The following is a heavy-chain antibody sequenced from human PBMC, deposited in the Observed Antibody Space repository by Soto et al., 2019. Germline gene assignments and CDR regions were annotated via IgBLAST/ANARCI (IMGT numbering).Heavy chain of an antibody. CDR1: GYTFNFYG. J-gene: IGHJ4*02. CDR3: VRIGVSSGHESPDFGS. CDR2: ISGFNGNT. Sequence: QVQLVQSGAEVKKPGASVKVSCKASGYTFNFYGITWVRQAPGQGLEWMGWISGFNGNTNYAADLPARGTTAPDTSTSTAYMELRVLRSVDTGVDYWVRIGVSSGHESPDFGSWGQGTVVTVSS. D-gene: IGHD3-16*01. V-gene: IGHV1-18*01.